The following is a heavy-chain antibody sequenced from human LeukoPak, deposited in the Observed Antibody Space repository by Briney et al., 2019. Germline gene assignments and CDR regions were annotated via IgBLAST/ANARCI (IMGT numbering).Heavy chain of an antibody. CDR2: LYYSGST. CDR1: GGSISSYY. J-gene: IGHJ3*02. CDR3: ARGGSGISNAFDI. D-gene: IGHD3-10*01. V-gene: IGHV4-59*01. Sequence: SETLSLTCSVSGGSISSYYWSWIRXPPGKXLEWIGYLYYSGSTNSNPSLKSPVTLSVDTSKNQFPLKLRSVTAADTAVYYCARGGSGISNAFDIWGQGTMVTVSS.